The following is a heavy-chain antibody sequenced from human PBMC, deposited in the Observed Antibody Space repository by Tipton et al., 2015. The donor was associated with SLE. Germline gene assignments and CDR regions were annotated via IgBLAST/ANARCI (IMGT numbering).Heavy chain of an antibody. D-gene: IGHD3-16*01. Sequence: TLSLTCTVSGGSMNDYYWIWIRQPPGKGLEWIGDIYYTGSSNHNPSLKGRVTMSVDTAKNQFSLSVNSVTAADTAVYYCARSMLTTKRVFDYWGQGTLVTVSS. CDR3: ARSMLTTKRVFDY. CDR1: GGSMNDYY. CDR2: IYYTGSS. V-gene: IGHV4-59*01. J-gene: IGHJ4*02.